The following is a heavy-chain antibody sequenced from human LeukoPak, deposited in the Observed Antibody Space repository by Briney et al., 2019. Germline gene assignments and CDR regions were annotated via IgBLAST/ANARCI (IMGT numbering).Heavy chain of an antibody. J-gene: IGHJ4*02. Sequence: ASVEVSCKASGYTFTGYYIHWVRQAPGQGLEWMGWINPNSGGTNYAQKFQGRATMTRDTSMSTAYMELSGLRSDDTAVYYCSRDSGYCSGGSCWYFDFWGQGTLVTVSA. CDR2: INPNSGGT. D-gene: IGHD2-15*01. V-gene: IGHV1-2*02. CDR1: GYTFTGYY. CDR3: SRDSGYCSGGSCWYFDF.